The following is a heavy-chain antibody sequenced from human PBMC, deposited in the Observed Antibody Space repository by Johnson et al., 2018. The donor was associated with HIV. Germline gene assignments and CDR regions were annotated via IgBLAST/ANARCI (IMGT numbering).Heavy chain of an antibody. V-gene: IGHV3-13*01. CDR1: GFTFSSYD. CDR3: ARDWYCGGDCYLLLDI. CDR2: IGTAGDT. D-gene: IGHD2-21*01. Sequence: MQLVESGGGLVQPGGSLRLSCAASGFTFSSYDMHWVRQATGKGLEWVSAIGTAGDTYYPGSVKGRFTISRENAKNSLYLQMNSLRAEDTAVYYCARDWYCGGDCYLLLDIWGQGTMVTVSS. J-gene: IGHJ3*02.